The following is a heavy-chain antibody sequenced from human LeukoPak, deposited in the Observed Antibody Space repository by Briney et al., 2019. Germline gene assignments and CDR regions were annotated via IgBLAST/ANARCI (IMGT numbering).Heavy chain of an antibody. Sequence: ASVKVSCKASGYTFTSYYMHWVRQAPGQGLEWMGIINPSGGSTSYAQKFQGRVTMTRDTSISTAYMELSRLRSGDTAVYYCARDPDFWTGYYYFDYWGQGTLVTVSS. J-gene: IGHJ4*02. D-gene: IGHD3/OR15-3a*01. CDR1: GYTFTSYY. CDR2: INPSGGST. CDR3: ARDPDFWTGYYYFDY. V-gene: IGHV1-46*01.